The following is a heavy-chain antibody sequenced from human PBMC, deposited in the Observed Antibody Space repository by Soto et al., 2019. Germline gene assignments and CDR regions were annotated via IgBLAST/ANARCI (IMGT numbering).Heavy chain of an antibody. J-gene: IGHJ4*02. D-gene: IGHD1-1*01. CDR2: IWYDGSNK. CDR3: ARDLGGTTEPYYFDY. CDR1: GFTFSSYG. Sequence: GGSLRLSCAASGFTFSSYGMHWVRQAPGKGLEWVAVIWYDGSNKYYADSVKGRFTISRDNSKNTLYLQMNSLRAEDTAVYYCARDLGGTTEPYYFDYWGQGTLVTVSS. V-gene: IGHV3-33*01.